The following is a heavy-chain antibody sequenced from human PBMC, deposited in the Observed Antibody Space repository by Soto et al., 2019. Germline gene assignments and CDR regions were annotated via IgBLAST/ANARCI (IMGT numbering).Heavy chain of an antibody. D-gene: IGHD2-2*01. Sequence: QLQVQESGPGLVKPSETLSLTCTVSGGSISSSSYYWGWIRQPPGKGLEWIGSIYYRGSTYYNPSLKRRVTIFVDTAKILISLELSSVNAAATAVYYCARLYQGKRPPDYWGQGTLVTVSS. V-gene: IGHV4-39*01. CDR1: GGSISSSSYY. CDR3: ARLYQGKRPPDY. CDR2: IYYRGST. J-gene: IGHJ4*02.